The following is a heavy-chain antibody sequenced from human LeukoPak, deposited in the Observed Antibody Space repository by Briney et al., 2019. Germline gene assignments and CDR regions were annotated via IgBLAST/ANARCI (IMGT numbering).Heavy chain of an antibody. CDR3: AKDWDYYGSRSYSYFDY. J-gene: IGHJ4*02. CDR1: GFTFSSYG. D-gene: IGHD3-10*01. CDR2: IWYDGSNK. Sequence: GGSLRLSCAASGFTFSSYGMHWVRQTPGKGLEWVAVIWYDGSNKYYADSVKGRFTISRDNSKNTLYLQMNSLRAEDTAVYYCAKDWDYYGSRSYSYFDYWGQGTLVTVSS. V-gene: IGHV3-33*06.